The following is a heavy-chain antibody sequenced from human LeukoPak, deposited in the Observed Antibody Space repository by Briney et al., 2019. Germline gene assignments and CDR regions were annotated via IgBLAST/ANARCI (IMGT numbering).Heavy chain of an antibody. D-gene: IGHD6-13*01. Sequence: SETLSLTCAVYGGSFSGYYWSWIRQPPGKGLEWIGEINHSGSTNYNPSLKSRVTISVDTSKNQFSLKLSSVTAADTAVYYCAPTIAAAGTKNWFDPWSQGTLVTVSS. J-gene: IGHJ5*02. V-gene: IGHV4-34*01. CDR3: APTIAAAGTKNWFDP. CDR2: INHSGST. CDR1: GGSFSGYY.